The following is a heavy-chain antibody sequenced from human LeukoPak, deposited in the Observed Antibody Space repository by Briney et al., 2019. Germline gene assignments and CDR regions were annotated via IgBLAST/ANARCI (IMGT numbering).Heavy chain of an antibody. V-gene: IGHV3-72*01. CDR3: VRRVFGGKCYYDY. D-gene: IGHD2-15*01. CDR2: TKNKASSYTT. J-gene: IGHJ4*02. Sequence: SGGSLTLSCVVSVFTFSDHFMDCLRQSPGGGRQGVAHTKNKASSYTTDYAASVKGRFTISRDDSKNSLYLQMNSLKTEDSAVYLCVRRVFGGKCYYDYWGQGALVTVSS. CDR1: VFTFSDHF.